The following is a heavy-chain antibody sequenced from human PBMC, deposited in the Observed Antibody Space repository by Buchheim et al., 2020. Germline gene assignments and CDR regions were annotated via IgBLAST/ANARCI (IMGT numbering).Heavy chain of an antibody. CDR3: ARDAGISSFDP. D-gene: IGHD2-15*01. CDR1: GFTFSSYG. V-gene: IGHV3-33*01. Sequence: QVQLVESGGGVVQPGRSLRLSCAASGFTFSSYGMHWVRQAPGKGLEWVAVIWYDGSNKYYADYVKGRFTIYRDNSKNTLYLQMNSLRAEDTAVYYCARDAGISSFDPWGQGTL. J-gene: IGHJ5*02. CDR2: IWYDGSNK.